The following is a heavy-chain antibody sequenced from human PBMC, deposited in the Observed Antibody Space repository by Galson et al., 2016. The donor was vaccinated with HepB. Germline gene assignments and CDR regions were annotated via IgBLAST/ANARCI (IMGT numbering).Heavy chain of an antibody. CDR1: GFTLSNAW. CDR3: IPTVSFWSGPYGIQV. CDR2: IKSKTDGGKT. V-gene: IGHV3-15*01. J-gene: IGHJ6*02. Sequence: SLRLSCAASGFTLSNAWMTWVRQAPGKGLEWVGHIKSKTDGGKTEHAAPVKGRFTISRDDSKNTLYLEMNSLKIEDTAVYYCIPTVSFWSGPYGIQVWGQGTTVTVSS. D-gene: IGHD3-3*01.